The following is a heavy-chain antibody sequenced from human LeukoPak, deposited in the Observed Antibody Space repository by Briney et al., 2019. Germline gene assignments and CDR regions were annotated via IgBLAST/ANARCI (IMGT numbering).Heavy chain of an antibody. CDR2: ISGSGGST. CDR3: AKTVGSYYDSSTDY. V-gene: IGHV3-23*01. J-gene: IGHJ4*02. D-gene: IGHD3-22*01. CDR1: GFTFSSYA. Sequence: GGSLRLSCAASGFTFSSYAMSWVRQAPGKGLEWVSAISGSGGSTYYADSVKGRFTISRDNSKNTLYLQMNSLRAEDTAVYYCAKTVGSYYDSSTDYWGQGTLVTVSS.